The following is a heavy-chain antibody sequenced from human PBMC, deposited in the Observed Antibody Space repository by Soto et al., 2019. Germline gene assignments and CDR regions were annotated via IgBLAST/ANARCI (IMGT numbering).Heavy chain of an antibody. V-gene: IGHV3-23*01. CDR1: GFTFSTYG. J-gene: IGHJ4*02. D-gene: IGHD3-22*01. CDR3: AKDISFDTSAYNY. CDR2: LSGDGTTT. Sequence: EVQLLESGGGLVQPGGSLRLSCTASGFTFSTYGMSWVRQAPGKGLEWVSSLSGDGTTTYYIDSVKGRFTISRDNSRNTLSLQTNSLRTEDTAVYYCAKDISFDTSAYNYWDQGILVTVSS.